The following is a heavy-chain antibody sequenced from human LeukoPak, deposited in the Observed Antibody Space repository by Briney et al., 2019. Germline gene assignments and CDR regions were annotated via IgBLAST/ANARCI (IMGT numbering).Heavy chain of an antibody. CDR3: ARISYYDFWSGYYYYYMDV. Sequence: SQTLSLTCTVSGGSISSGSYYWSWIRQPAGKGLEWIGRIYTSGSTNYNPSLKSRVTISVDTSKNQFSLKLSSVTAADTAVYYCARISYYDFWSGYYYYYMDVWGKGTTVTVSS. D-gene: IGHD3-3*01. J-gene: IGHJ6*03. CDR2: IYTSGST. V-gene: IGHV4-61*02. CDR1: GGSISSGSYY.